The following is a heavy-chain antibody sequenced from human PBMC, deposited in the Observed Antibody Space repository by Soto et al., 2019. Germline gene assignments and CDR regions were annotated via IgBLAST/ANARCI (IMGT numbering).Heavy chain of an antibody. CDR2: MNPNSGNT. V-gene: IGHV1-8*01. J-gene: IGHJ5*02. Sequence: SVKVSCKASGYTFTSYDINWVRQATGQGLEWMGWMNPNSGNTGYAQKFQGRVTMTRNASISTAYMELRSLRSEDTAVYYCARVIPGAEAWFDHWGQGTLVTVSS. D-gene: IGHD2-2*01. CDR3: ARVIPGAEAWFDH. CDR1: GYTFTSYD.